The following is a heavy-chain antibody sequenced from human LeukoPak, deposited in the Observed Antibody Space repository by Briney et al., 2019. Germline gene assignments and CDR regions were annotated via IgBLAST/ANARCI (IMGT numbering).Heavy chain of an antibody. CDR3: ARDARHIEVLTANPLAGLDV. J-gene: IGHJ6*02. D-gene: IGHD2-21*02. CDR1: GASISSYF. Sequence: SETLSLTCTVSGASISSYFWSWIRLPAGKGLEWIGRIYISGSTNQNPSLKSRVTMSVDTSKNQYSLKLSSVTAEDTAVYYCARDARHIEVLTANPLAGLDVWGQGTTVIASS. CDR2: IYISGST. V-gene: IGHV4-4*07.